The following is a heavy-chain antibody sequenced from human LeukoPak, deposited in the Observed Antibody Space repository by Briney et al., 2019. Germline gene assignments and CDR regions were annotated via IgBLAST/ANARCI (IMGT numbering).Heavy chain of an antibody. CDR2: ISGSGGST. CDR3: AKDIWFGELSFDY. Sequence: GGSLTLSCAASGFTFSTSGMSWVRQAPGKGLEWVSAISGSGGSTYYADSVKGRFTISRDNSKNTLYLQMNSLRAEDTAVHYCAKDIWFGELSFDYWGQGTLVTVSS. D-gene: IGHD3-10*01. J-gene: IGHJ4*02. CDR1: GFTFSTSG. V-gene: IGHV3-23*01.